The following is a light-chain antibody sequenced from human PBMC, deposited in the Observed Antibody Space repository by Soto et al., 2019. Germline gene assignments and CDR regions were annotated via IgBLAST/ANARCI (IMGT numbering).Light chain of an antibody. Sequence: EIVLTQSPGTLSLSPGERATLSCRASQSVSSSYLAWYQQKPGQAPRLLIYGASSRATGIPDRFSGSGSGTDFTLTISRLEHEDVAVYYCQQYGSAHPYTFGQGTKLEIK. CDR2: GAS. J-gene: IGKJ2*01. CDR1: QSVSSSY. CDR3: QQYGSAHPYT. V-gene: IGKV3-20*01.